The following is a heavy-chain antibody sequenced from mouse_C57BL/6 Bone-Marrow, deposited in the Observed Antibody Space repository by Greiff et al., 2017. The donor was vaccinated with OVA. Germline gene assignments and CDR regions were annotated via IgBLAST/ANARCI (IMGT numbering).Heavy chain of an antibody. CDR2: ISSGGDYI. D-gene: IGHD1-1*01. V-gene: IGHV5-9-1*02. J-gene: IGHJ4*01. Sequence: EVMLVESGEGLVKPGGSLKLSCAASGFTFSSYAMSWVRQTPEKRLEWVAYISSGGDYIYYADTVKGRFTISRDNARNTLYLQMSSLKSEDTAMYYCTRETTVVNYAMDYWGQGTSVTVSS. CDR3: TRETTVVNYAMDY. CDR1: GFTFSSYA.